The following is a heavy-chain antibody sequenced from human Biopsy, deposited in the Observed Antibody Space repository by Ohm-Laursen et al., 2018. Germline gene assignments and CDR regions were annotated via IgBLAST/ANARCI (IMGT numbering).Heavy chain of an antibody. J-gene: IGHJ4*02. D-gene: IGHD6-19*01. CDR3: ARGMRSSGWPYFDS. CDR2: IYTSGSP. CDR1: GDSINNYY. Sequence: TLSLTCIVSGDSINNYYWSWIRQPAGKGLEWIGRIYTSGSPNYNLSLESRVTMSVDTSKNQFSLKLSSVIAADTAIYYCARGMRSSGWPYFDSWGQGTLVTVSS. V-gene: IGHV4-4*07.